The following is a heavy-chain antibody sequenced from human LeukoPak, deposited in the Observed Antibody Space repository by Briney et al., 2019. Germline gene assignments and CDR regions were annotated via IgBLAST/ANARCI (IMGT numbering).Heavy chain of an antibody. CDR2: ISGSGGRT. Sequence: PGGSLRLSCAASGFTFSSYAMGWVRQAPGKGLEWVSAISGSGGRTYYADSVKGRFTISRDNSKNTLYLQMNSLRAEDTAVYYCAKGPRQLMGYDYWGQGTLVTVSS. D-gene: IGHD6-6*01. CDR1: GFTFSSYA. J-gene: IGHJ4*02. CDR3: AKGPRQLMGYDY. V-gene: IGHV3-23*01.